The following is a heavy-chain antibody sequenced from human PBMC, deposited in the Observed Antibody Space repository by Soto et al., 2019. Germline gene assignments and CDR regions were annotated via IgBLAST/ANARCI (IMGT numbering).Heavy chain of an antibody. V-gene: IGHV1-2*04. J-gene: IGHJ3*02. CDR3: VRDWIYYDSSGSAVFDI. Sequence: ASVHVSCEASGYTFTGYDIHWVRRAPGQGLEWMGWINPNSGGTNYAQKFQGWVTMTRDTSISTAYMELSGLRSDDTAVYYCVRDWIYYDSSGSAVFDIWGQGTMVTVSS. CDR1: GYTFTGYD. CDR2: INPNSGGT. D-gene: IGHD3-22*01.